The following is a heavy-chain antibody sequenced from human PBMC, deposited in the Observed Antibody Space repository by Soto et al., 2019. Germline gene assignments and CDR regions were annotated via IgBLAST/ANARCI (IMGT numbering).Heavy chain of an antibody. Sequence: SVKVSCKASGGTFRNHVFNWVRQAPGQGLEWMGGIIPIIGTPNYAQKFQGRVTITADASTNTVYLDVSSLRSQDTAVYYCARDLEFRDGNISHLDYGGQGTLVTV. V-gene: IGHV1-69*13. D-gene: IGHD3-16*01. CDR3: ARDLEFRDGNISHLDY. J-gene: IGHJ4*02. CDR1: GGTFRNHV. CDR2: IIPIIGTP.